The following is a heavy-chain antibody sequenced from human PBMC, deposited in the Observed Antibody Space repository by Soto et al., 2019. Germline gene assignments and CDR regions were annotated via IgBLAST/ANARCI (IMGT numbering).Heavy chain of an antibody. CDR1: GYTFISTG. CDR3: ATELYRGSHSSSVSMWLYY. D-gene: IGHD6-13*01. CDR2: ISGKNGNT. Sequence: AAGKVTCKACGYTFISTGISWVRQAPGQGLEWMGWISGKNGNTNYAQKLQGRVTLTTDTSTSTAYMELRSLRSDDTAVYYCATELYRGSHSSSVSMWLYYWG. V-gene: IGHV1-18*04. J-gene: IGHJ4*01.